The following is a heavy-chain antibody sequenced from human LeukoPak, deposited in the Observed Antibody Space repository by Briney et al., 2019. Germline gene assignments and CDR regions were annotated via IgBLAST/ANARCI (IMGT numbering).Heavy chain of an antibody. CDR3: TTIWFGELSLYYYYTDV. V-gene: IGHV3-15*01. D-gene: IGHD3-10*01. CDR2: IKSKTDGGTT. Sequence: GGSLRLSCAASGFTFSNAWMSWVRQAPGKGREWVGRIKSKTDGGTTDYAAPVKGRFTISRDDSKNTLYLQMNSLKTEDTAVYYCTTIWFGELSLYYYYTDVWGKGTTVTVSS. CDR1: GFTFSNAW. J-gene: IGHJ6*03.